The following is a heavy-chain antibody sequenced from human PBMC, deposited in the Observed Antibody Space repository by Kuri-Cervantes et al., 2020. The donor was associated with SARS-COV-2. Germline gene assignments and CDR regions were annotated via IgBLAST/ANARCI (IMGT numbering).Heavy chain of an antibody. Sequence: GESLKISCAASGFNFSRTDMHWVRQAPGKGLEWVAVISHDGKNKKCIASGKGRFTISRDNAKNSLYLQMNSLRAEDTAVYYCARGRTFYYDRDAFDIWGQGTMVTVSS. CDR1: GFNFSRTD. J-gene: IGHJ3*02. CDR3: ARGRTFYYDRDAFDI. V-gene: IGHV3-30*03. CDR2: ISHDGKNK. D-gene: IGHD3-22*01.